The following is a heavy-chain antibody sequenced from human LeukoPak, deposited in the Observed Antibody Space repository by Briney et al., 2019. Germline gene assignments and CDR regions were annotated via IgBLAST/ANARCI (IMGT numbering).Heavy chain of an antibody. CDR3: ASWGEGALDN. CDR1: GFTFSSYS. J-gene: IGHJ4*02. CDR2: ISTSTTTI. D-gene: IGHD1-26*01. V-gene: IGHV3-48*01. Sequence: PSGGSLRLSCEASGFTFSSYSMNWVRQAPGKGLEWISYISTSTTTIYYANSVKGRCTISRDNAKKSLYLQMNSLRVEDTGVYYCASWGEGALDNWGQGTLVTVSS.